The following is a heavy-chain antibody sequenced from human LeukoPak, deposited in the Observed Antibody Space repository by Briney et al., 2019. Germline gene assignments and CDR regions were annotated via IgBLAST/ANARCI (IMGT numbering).Heavy chain of an antibody. V-gene: IGHV4/OR15-8*01. CDR2: IHHDGRI. D-gene: IGHD1-1*01. CDR3: ASFQLSFDY. Sequence: PSETLSLTCDVSGGSIDSTNWWNWVRQPPGKGLEWIGEIHHDGRINYNPSLKSRVTLSVDKSKNQFSLRLNSVTAADTAVYYCASFQLSFDYWGQGTLVTVSS. J-gene: IGHJ4*02. CDR1: GGSIDSTNW.